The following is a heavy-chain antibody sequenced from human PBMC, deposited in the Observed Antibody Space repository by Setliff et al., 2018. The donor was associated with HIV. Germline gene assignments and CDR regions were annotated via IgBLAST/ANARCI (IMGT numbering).Heavy chain of an antibody. CDR3: ARGVLTIFGLGYSLYFDP. CDR2: VYYSGST. D-gene: IGHD3-3*01. Sequence: PSETLSLTCTVSGGSTSSSSNYWGWIRQPPGKGLEWIGSVYYSGSTYYNPSLKSRVTISVDTSKNQISLNLTSVTAADTAVYYCARGVLTIFGLGYSLYFDPWGQGTLVTVSS. J-gene: IGHJ5*02. V-gene: IGHV4-39*07. CDR1: GGSTSSSSNY.